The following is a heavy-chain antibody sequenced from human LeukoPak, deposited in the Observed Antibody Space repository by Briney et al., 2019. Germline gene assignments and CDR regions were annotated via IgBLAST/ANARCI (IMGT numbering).Heavy chain of an antibody. CDR2: IYSGNNT. Sequence: GGSLRLSCAASGFNVSSNYMSWVRQAPGKGLEWVSVIYSGNNTYYADSVKGRFTISRDNAKNSLYLQMNSLRAEDTAVYYCARRRTLYDFWSGFDYWGQGTLVTVSS. D-gene: IGHD3-3*01. J-gene: IGHJ4*02. CDR1: GFNVSSNY. CDR3: ARRRTLYDFWSGFDY. V-gene: IGHV3-66*04.